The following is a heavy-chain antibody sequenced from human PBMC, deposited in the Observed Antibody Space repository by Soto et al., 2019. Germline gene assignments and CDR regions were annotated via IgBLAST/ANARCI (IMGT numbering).Heavy chain of an antibody. Sequence: GGTLRLSCAASGFTFSSYSMNWVRQAPGKGLEWVSSISSSSSYIYYADSVKGRFTISRDNAKNSLYLQMNSLRAEDTAVYYCARVSPYCSSTSCYDDYWGQGTLVTVS. CDR1: GFTFSSYS. V-gene: IGHV3-21*01. CDR2: ISSSSSYI. D-gene: IGHD2-2*01. CDR3: ARVSPYCSSTSCYDDY. J-gene: IGHJ4*02.